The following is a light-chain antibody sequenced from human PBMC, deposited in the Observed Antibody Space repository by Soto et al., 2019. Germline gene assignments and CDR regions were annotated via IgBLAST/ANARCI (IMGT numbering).Light chain of an antibody. CDR1: QSISSY. J-gene: IGKJ2*01. CDR2: AAS. V-gene: IGKV1-39*01. CDR3: QHSYSTPPT. Sequence: DIQMTQSPSSLSASVGDRVTITCRASQSISSYLNWYQQKPWKAPKLLIYAASSLQSGVPSRFSGSGSGTDFTLTISSLQPEDVATYYCQHSYSTPPTFGQGTKLEIK.